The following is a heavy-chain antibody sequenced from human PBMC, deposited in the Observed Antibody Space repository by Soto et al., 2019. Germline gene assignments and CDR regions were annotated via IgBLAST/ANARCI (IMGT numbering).Heavy chain of an antibody. D-gene: IGHD6-13*01. CDR3: GAGQYFSDY. Sequence: GGSLRLSCAASGFTFDDYAMHWVRQAPGKGLEWVSGISWNSGSIGYADSVKGRFTISRDNSKNTLYLQMNSLRVEDTAVYYCGAGQYFSDYWGQGT. CDR2: ISWNSGSI. CDR1: GFTFDDYA. J-gene: IGHJ4*02. V-gene: IGHV3-9*01.